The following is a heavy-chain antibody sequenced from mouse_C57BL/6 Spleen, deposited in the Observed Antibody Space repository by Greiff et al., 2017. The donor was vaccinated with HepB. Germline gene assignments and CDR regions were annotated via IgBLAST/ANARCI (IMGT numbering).Heavy chain of an antibody. D-gene: IGHD4-1*01. CDR3: ARSVLTADYFDY. Sequence: VKLQESGAELARPGASVKLSCKASGYTFTSYGISWVKQRTGQGLEWIGEIYPRSGNTYYNEKFKGKATLTADKSSSTAYMELRSLTSEDSAVYFCARSVLTADYFDYWGQGTTLTVSS. V-gene: IGHV1-81*01. CDR2: IYPRSGNT. CDR1: GYTFTSYG. J-gene: IGHJ2*01.